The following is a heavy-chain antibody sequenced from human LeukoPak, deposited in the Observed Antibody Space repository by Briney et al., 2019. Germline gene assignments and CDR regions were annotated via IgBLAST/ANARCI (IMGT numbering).Heavy chain of an antibody. CDR1: GGSFSGYY. J-gene: IGHJ3*02. D-gene: IGHD6-13*01. V-gene: IGHV4-34*01. Sequence: SETLSLTCAVYGGSFSGYYWSWIRQPPGKGLEWIGEINHSGSTNYNPSLKSQVSISVDTFKNQFSLKVSSVTAADTAVYYCARGSARSSRHYDAFDIWGQGTMVTVSS. CDR2: INHSGST. CDR3: ARGSARSSRHYDAFDI.